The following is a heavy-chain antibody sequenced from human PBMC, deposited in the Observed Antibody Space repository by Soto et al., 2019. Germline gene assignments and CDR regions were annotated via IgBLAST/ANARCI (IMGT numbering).Heavy chain of an antibody. D-gene: IGHD5-12*01. CDR2: IIPMFGTP. V-gene: IGHV1-69*06. CDR3: ARGLRGYTGYDGGGAFDI. Sequence: QVQLVQSGTEVKKSGSSVKVSCKASGDTFTNFAISWMRQAPGQGLEWMGGIIPMFGTPNYAQKFQGSVTITADRSTSTAYLELRILRSEDTAVYYCARGLRGYTGYDGGGAFDIWGQGTMVTVSS. CDR1: GDTFTNFA. J-gene: IGHJ3*02.